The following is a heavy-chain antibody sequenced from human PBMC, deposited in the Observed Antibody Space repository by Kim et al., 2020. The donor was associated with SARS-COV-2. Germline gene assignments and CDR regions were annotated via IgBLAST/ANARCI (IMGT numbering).Heavy chain of an antibody. Sequence: SKKYSADSVKGEFTISRDNSKNTLYLQMNSLRAEDTAVYYCARDPGYGMDVWGQGTTVTVSS. CDR2: SKK. CDR3: ARDPGYGMDV. V-gene: IGHV3-30-3*01. J-gene: IGHJ6*02.